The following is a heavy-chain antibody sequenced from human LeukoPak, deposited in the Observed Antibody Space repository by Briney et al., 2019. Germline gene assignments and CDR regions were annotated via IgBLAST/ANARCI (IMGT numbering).Heavy chain of an antibody. V-gene: IGHV1-2*06. Sequence: VASVKVSCKASGYTFTGYYMHWVRQAPGQGLEWMGRINPNSGGTNYAQKFQGRVTMTRDTSTSTAYIELRSLRSDDTAVYYCARDFGGIAAAVNDYWGQGTLVTVSS. J-gene: IGHJ4*02. CDR2: INPNSGGT. D-gene: IGHD6-13*01. CDR1: GYTFTGYY. CDR3: ARDFGGIAAAVNDY.